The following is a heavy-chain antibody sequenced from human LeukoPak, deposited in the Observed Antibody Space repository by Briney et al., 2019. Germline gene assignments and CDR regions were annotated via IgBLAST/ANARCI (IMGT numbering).Heavy chain of an antibody. Sequence: SGGSLGLSCAASGFTFSSSWMCWVRQAPGKGLEWVANIKEDGSAKYYVDSVKGRFTISRDNAKNSLYLQMNSLRAEDTAVYYCAKGGSGYSYGVFDYWGQGTLVTVSS. V-gene: IGHV3-7*01. J-gene: IGHJ4*02. CDR2: IKEDGSAK. CDR3: AKGGSGYSYGVFDY. CDR1: GFTFSSSW. D-gene: IGHD5-18*01.